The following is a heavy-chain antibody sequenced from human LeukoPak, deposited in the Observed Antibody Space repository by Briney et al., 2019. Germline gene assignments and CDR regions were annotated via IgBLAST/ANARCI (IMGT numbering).Heavy chain of an antibody. CDR2: IYSGVGT. V-gene: IGHV3-53*01. J-gene: IGHJ4*02. CDR3: AKDSSGPAY. D-gene: IGHD6-19*01. CDR1: GFNVNSNY. Sequence: GGSLRLSCAASGFNVNSNYMSWVRQAPGKGLEWVSVIYSGVGTFYAGSVKGRFTISRDNSKNTLYLQMNSLRAEDTAVYYCAKDSSGPAYWGQGTLVTVSS.